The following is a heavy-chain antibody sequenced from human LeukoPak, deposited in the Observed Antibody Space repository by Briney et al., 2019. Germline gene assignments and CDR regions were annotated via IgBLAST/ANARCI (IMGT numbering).Heavy chain of an antibody. V-gene: IGHV3-23*01. CDR2: ISGSGGNT. CDR1: GFTFSTYA. J-gene: IGHJ4*02. CDR3: AKEPPPRVVPSAPFDY. Sequence: PGGSLRLSCAASGFTFSTYAMSWVRQAPGKGLEWVSAISGSGGNTYYADSVKGRFTISRDNSKNTLYLQMNSLRAEDTAVYYCAKEPPPRVVPSAPFDYWGRGTLVTVSS. D-gene: IGHD2-2*01.